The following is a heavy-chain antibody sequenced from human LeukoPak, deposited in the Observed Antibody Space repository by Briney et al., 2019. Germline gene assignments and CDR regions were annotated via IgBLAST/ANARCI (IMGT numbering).Heavy chain of an antibody. V-gene: IGHV4-59*08. CDR1: GGAISSYY. CDR3: ARGPYSYDSSGAFDI. J-gene: IGHJ3*02. Sequence: SSETLSLTCTVSGGAISSYYWSWIRRPPGKGLEWIGYIYYSGSTNYNPSLKSRVTISVDTSKNQFSLKLSSVTAADTAVYFCARGPYSYDSSGAFDIWGQGTMVTVSS. D-gene: IGHD3-22*01. CDR2: IYYSGST.